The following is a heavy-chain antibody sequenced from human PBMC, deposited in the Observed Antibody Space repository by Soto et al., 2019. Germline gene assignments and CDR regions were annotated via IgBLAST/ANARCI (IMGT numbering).Heavy chain of an antibody. J-gene: IGHJ6*02. V-gene: IGHV5-10-1*01. CDR2: IDPSDSYT. CDR3: AKQTIAVVSYYYYGMDV. Sequence: GESLKISCKGSGYSFTSYWISWVRQMPGTGLEWMGRIDPSDSYTNYSPSFQGHVTISADKSISTAYLQWSSLKASDTAMYYCAKQTIAVVSYYYYGMDVWGQGTTVTVSS. CDR1: GYSFTSYW. D-gene: IGHD3-22*01.